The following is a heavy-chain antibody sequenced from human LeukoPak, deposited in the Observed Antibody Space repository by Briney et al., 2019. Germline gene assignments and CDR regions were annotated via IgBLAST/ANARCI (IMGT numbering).Heavy chain of an antibody. CDR1: GFISSSYN. D-gene: IGHD2-2*02. J-gene: IGHJ5*02. V-gene: IGHV3-69-1*01. Sequence: SGDSLRLSCAASGFISSSYNMNWVRQAPGKGLEWVASSMSGGFLHYADSVKGRFTVSRNNAENSVYLQVNSLRADDTAVYYCARDDHTSWFTAWGQGTLVTVSS. CDR2: SMSGGFL. CDR3: ARDDHTSWFTA.